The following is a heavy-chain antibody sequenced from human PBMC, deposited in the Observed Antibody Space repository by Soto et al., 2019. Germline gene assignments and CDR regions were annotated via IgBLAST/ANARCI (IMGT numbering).Heavy chain of an antibody. Sequence: GASVKVSCKASGYTFASYYMHWGRQAPGQGLEWMGIINPSGGSTSYAQKFQGRVTMTRDTSTSTVYMELSSLRSEDTAVYYYARSLVAPDSGAFDIWGQGTMVTVSS. V-gene: IGHV1-46*03. CDR3: ARSLVAPDSGAFDI. CDR2: INPSGGST. CDR1: GYTFASYY. J-gene: IGHJ3*02. D-gene: IGHD2-15*01.